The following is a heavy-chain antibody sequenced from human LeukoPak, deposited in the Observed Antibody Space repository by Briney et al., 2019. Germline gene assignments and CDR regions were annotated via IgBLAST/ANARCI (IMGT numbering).Heavy chain of an antibody. CDR2: ISSSSSTI. J-gene: IGHJ4*02. V-gene: IGHV3-48*04. CDR1: GFTFSSYS. CDR3: AGIVATRVDY. Sequence: PGGSLRLSCAASGFTFSSYSMNWVRQAPGKGLEWVSYISSSSSTIYYADSVKGRFTISRDNAKNSLYLQMNSLRAEDTAVYYCAGIVATRVDYWGQGTLVTVSS. D-gene: IGHD5-12*01.